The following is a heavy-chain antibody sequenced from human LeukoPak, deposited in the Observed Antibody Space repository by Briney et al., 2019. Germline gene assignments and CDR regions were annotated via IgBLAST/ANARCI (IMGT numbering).Heavy chain of an antibody. CDR1: GGSFSGYS. Sequence: SETLSLTCAVYGGSFSGYSWSWIRQPPGKGLEWIGYIYHSGSTYYNPSLKSRVTISVDRSKNQFSLKLSSVTAADTAVYYCARDDEFEGAFDIWGQGTMVTVSS. D-gene: IGHD3-10*01. CDR3: ARDDEFEGAFDI. V-gene: IGHV4-30-2*01. J-gene: IGHJ3*02. CDR2: IYHSGST.